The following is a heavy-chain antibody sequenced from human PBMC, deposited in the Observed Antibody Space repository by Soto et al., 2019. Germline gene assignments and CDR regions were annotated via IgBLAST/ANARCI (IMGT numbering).Heavy chain of an antibody. CDR1: GGSISSYY. CDR2: IYYSGST. CDR3: ARGEGYSYGYNYFDY. V-gene: IGHV4-59*01. J-gene: IGHJ4*02. D-gene: IGHD5-18*01. Sequence: QVQLQESGPGLVKPSETLSLTCTVSGGSISSYYWSWIRQPPGKGLEWIGYIYYSGSTNYNPSLKSRVTISVDTSKNQFYLKLSSVTAADTAVYYCARGEGYSYGYNYFDYWGQGTLVTVSS.